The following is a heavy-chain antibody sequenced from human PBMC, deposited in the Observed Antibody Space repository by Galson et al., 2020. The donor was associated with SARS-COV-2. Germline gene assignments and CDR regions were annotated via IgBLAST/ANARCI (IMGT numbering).Heavy chain of an antibody. D-gene: IGHD3-3*02. CDR3: ARETEKPTFNYFGY. CDR2: INPNSGDT. J-gene: IGHJ4*02. CDR1: GYTFTGYY. Sequence: ASVKVSCKASGYTFTGYYIHWVRQAPGQGLEWMGWINPNSGDTNYAQKFQGWVTMTRHSSITTASMELSRLRSDDTAVYYCARETEKPTFNYFGYWGQGTLVTVSS. V-gene: IGHV1-2*04.